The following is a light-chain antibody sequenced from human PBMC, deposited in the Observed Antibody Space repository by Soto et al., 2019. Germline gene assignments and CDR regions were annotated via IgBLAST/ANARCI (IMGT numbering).Light chain of an antibody. CDR2: GAY. V-gene: IGKV3-20*01. Sequence: EIVMTQSPATVSVSPGERATLSCRASQNVNSNLAWYQQKPGQPPRLLIYGAYTRATGVPDRFSGSGSGTDFTLTISRLEPEDFAVYYCQQYGSSPWKFGQGTKVDIK. CDR3: QQYGSSPWK. J-gene: IGKJ1*01. CDR1: QNVNSN.